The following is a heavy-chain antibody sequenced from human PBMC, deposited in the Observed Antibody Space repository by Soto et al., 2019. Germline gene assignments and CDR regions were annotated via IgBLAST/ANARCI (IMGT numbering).Heavy chain of an antibody. J-gene: IGHJ4*02. CDR2: IYPGDSDT. CDR3: ARRHSSNWHSDY. CDR1: GYNFASYW. Sequence: GESLKISCKGSGYNFASYWIGWVRQMPGKGLEWMGIIYPGDSDTTYSPSFQGQVTISADKSISTAYLQWSSLKASDTAMYYCARRHSSNWHSDYWGQGALVTVSS. V-gene: IGHV5-51*01. D-gene: IGHD6-13*01.